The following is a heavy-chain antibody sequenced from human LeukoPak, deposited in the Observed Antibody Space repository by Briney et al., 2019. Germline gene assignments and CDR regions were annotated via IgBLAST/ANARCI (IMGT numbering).Heavy chain of an antibody. CDR1: GYTFTGYY. J-gene: IGHJ5*02. CDR3: AREDGDYGINWFDP. D-gene: IGHD4-17*01. CDR2: INPNSGGT. Sequence: ASVKVSCKASGYTFTGYYMHWVRQAPGQWLEWMGRINPNSGGTNYAQKFQGRVTMTRDTSISNAYMELSRLRSDDTAVYYCAREDGDYGINWFDPWGQGTLVTVSS. V-gene: IGHV1-2*06.